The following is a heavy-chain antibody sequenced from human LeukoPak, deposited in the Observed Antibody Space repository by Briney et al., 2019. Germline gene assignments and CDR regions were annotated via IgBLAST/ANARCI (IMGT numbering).Heavy chain of an antibody. CDR2: INHSGST. V-gene: IGHV4-34*01. Sequence: SETLSLTCAVYGGSFSGYYWSWIRQPPGKGLEWIGEINHSGSTNYNPSLKSRVTISVGTSKNQFSLKLSSVTAADTAVYYCAREIAVAGTAYYGMDVWGQGTTVTVSS. J-gene: IGHJ6*02. CDR1: GGSFSGYY. D-gene: IGHD6-19*01. CDR3: AREIAVAGTAYYGMDV.